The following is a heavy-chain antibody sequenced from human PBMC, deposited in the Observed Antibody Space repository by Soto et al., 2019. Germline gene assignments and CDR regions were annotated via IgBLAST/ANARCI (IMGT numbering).Heavy chain of an antibody. CDR2: ISYDGSNK. CDR3: ARDYMYCYDSSGYLTPPRYYGMDV. CDR1: GCTVSSYA. V-gene: IGHV3-30-3*01. Sequence: GGCLSLSCSASGCTVSSYAIRWVRQAPGKGLEWVAVISYDGSNKYYADSVKGRFTISRDNSKNTLYLQMNSLRAEDTAVYYCARDYMYCYDSSGYLTPPRYYGMDVWGQGTRVTVS. J-gene: IGHJ6*02. D-gene: IGHD3-22*01.